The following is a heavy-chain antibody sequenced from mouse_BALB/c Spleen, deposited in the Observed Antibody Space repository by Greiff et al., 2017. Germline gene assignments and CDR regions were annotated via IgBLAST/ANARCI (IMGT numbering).Heavy chain of an antibody. V-gene: IGHV5-12-2*01. J-gene: IGHJ4*01. CDR2: ISNGGGST. Sequence: EVQRVESGGGLVQPGGSLKLSCAASGFTFSSYTMSWVRQTPEKRLEWVAYISNGGGSTYYPDTVKGRFTISRDNAKNTLYLQMSSLKSEDTAMYYCARRDFYAMDYWGQGTSVTVSS. CDR1: GFTFSSYT. D-gene: IGHD3-3*01. CDR3: ARRDFYAMDY.